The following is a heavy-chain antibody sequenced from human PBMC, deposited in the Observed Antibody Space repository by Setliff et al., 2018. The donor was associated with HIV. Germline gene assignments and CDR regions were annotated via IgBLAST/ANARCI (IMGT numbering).Heavy chain of an antibody. J-gene: IGHJ2*01. CDR2: ISYSGST. D-gene: IGHD6-25*01. CDR1: GGSISSSSYS. Sequence: SETLSLTCTVSGGSISSSSYSWGWIRQPPGKGLEWIGSISYSGSTYYNPSLKSRVTISVDTSKNQFSLKLSSVTAADTAVYYCASLSTPARYFDLWGRGTRVTVSS. V-gene: IGHV4-39*01. CDR3: ASLSTPARYFDL.